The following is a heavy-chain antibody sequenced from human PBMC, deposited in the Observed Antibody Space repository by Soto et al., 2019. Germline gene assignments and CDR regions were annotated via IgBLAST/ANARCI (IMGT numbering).Heavy chain of an antibody. CDR3: ARGSYFGYSYGSVDY. CDR1: GGSISSGGYY. Sequence: SETLSLTCTVSGGSISSGGYYWSWIRQHPGKGLEWIGYIYYSGSTYYNPTLKSRVTISVDTSKNQFSLKLRSVTAADTAVYYCARGSYFGYSYGSVDYWGQGTLINVSS. D-gene: IGHD5-18*01. V-gene: IGHV4-31*03. CDR2: IYYSGST. J-gene: IGHJ4*02.